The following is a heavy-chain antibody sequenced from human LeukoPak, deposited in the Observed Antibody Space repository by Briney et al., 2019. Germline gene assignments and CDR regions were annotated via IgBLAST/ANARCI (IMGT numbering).Heavy chain of an antibody. CDR2: ISGSGGST. D-gene: IGHD3-9*01. V-gene: IGHV3-23*01. CDR1: RFTFSNYA. Sequence: GGSLRLSCAASRFTFSNYAMTWVRQAPGKGLEWVSTISGSGGSTYYADSVKGRFTISRDNSKNTLYLQMGSLRAEDTAVYYCAKGTYFDWLLSRGYYFDYWGHGTLVTVSS. CDR3: AKGTYFDWLLSRGYYFDY. J-gene: IGHJ4*01.